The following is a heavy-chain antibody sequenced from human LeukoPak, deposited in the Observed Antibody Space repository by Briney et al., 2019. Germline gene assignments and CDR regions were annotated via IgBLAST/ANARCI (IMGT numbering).Heavy chain of an antibody. Sequence: SETLSLTCAVYGGSFSGYSWTWIRQPPGKGLEWIGEINHSVTTNYNPSLKSRGAISLDSSKKQFYLNLSSVTAADTAVYFCARTTYDRPRVVRDWSRGTLVTVSS. J-gene: IGHJ4*02. CDR1: GGSFSGYS. CDR3: ARTTYDRPRVVRD. D-gene: IGHD5-12*01. CDR2: INHSVTT. V-gene: IGHV4-34*01.